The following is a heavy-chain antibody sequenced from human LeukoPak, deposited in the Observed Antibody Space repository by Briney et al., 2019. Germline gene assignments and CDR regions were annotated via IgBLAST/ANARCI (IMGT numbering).Heavy chain of an antibody. V-gene: IGHV4-59*01. J-gene: IGHJ4*02. CDR1: GGSISTYY. D-gene: IGHD5-12*01. Sequence: SETLSLTCTVSGGSISTYYWSWIRQPPGKGLEWIGYIYHSGSTKYNPSLKGRVTISVDTSKNQFSLKLSSVTAADTAVYYCARDGYSGNDGLWGQGTLVTVSS. CDR2: IYHSGST. CDR3: ARDGYSGNDGL.